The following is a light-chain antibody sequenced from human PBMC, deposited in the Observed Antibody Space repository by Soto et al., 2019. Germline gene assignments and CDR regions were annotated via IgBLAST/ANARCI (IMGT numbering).Light chain of an antibody. CDR1: NIGSKS. CDR3: QVWDSSSDQYV. Sequence: SSELTQPPSVSVAPGQTARITCGGNNIGSKSVHWYQQKPGQAPVVVVYDDSDRPSGIPERFSGSSSGNTATLTISRVEAGAEADYYCQVWDSSSDQYVFGTGTKVTVL. V-gene: IGLV3-21*02. CDR2: DDS. J-gene: IGLJ1*01.